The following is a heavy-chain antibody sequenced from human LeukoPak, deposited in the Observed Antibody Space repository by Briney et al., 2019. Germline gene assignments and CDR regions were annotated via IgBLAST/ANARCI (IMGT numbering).Heavy chain of an antibody. D-gene: IGHD1-1*01. CDR2: IYYSGST. CDR1: GGSISSGDYY. CDR3: ARVKYTTRPFDY. V-gene: IGHV4-30-4*08. J-gene: IGHJ4*02. Sequence: PSQTLSLTCTVSGGSISSGDYYWSSIRQPPGKGLEWIEYIYYSGSTYYNPSLKSRLTISVDTSKNQFSLKLSSVTAADTAVYYCARVKYTTRPFDYWGQGTLVTVSS.